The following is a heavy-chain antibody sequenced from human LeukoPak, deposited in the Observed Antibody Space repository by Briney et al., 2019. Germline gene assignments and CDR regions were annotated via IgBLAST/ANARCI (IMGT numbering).Heavy chain of an antibody. CDR1: GYXFTSYY. J-gene: IGHJ1*01. D-gene: IGHD6-13*01. CDR3: ARGTGIAAAVTSLFQY. CDR2: INTSGGST. V-gene: IGHV1-46*01. Sequence: GASVKVSCKASGYXFTSYYMHWVRQAPGQGPEWMGVINTSGGSTSYAQKFQGRVTMTRDTSTSTVYMELSSLRSEDTAVYYCARGTGIAAAVTSLFQYWGQGTLVTVSS.